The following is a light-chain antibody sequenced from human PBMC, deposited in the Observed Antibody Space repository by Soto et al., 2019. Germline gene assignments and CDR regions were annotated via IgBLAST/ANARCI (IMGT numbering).Light chain of an antibody. Sequence: EIVMTQSPATVSVSPGERATLSCRASQSVNNYLAWYQQKPVQAPRLVVYGMFSRATGVPARFSGSGSGTEFTLTIRSLQSADSAVYCCQQHNKLPLTFGGGTRVEIK. CDR1: QSVNNY. J-gene: IGKJ4*01. CDR3: QQHNKLPLT. V-gene: IGKV3-15*01. CDR2: GMF.